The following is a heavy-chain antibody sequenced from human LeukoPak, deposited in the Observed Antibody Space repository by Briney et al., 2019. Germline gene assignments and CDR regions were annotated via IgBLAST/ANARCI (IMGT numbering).Heavy chain of an antibody. CDR2: ISDSGHRT. D-gene: IGHD2-2*01. V-gene: IGHV3-23*01. J-gene: IGHJ5*02. CDR1: TFSFRNFA. Sequence: PGGSLRLSCAASTFSFRNFAMSWVRLAPGEGLEWVSGISDSGHRTDYADSVEGRFTISRDNSKNTLHLQMNGLRAEDTAVYYCAKDGCRITSCHVLVDPWGQGTLVTVSS. CDR3: AKDGCRITSCHVLVDP.